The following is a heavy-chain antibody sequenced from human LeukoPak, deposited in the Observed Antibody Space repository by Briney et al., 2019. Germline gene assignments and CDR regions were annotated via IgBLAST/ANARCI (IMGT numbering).Heavy chain of an antibody. CDR2: ISSTSAYI. Sequence: GGSLRLSCAASGFALNSYSLSWVRQAPGKGLEWVSSISSTSAYIHYADSVKGRFTISRDNVDNVVYLQMSSLGAEDTAVYYCARVAVAGPTGWFDPWGQGTLVTVSS. J-gene: IGHJ5*02. CDR3: ARVAVAGPTGWFDP. D-gene: IGHD6-19*01. V-gene: IGHV3-21*01. CDR1: GFALNSYS.